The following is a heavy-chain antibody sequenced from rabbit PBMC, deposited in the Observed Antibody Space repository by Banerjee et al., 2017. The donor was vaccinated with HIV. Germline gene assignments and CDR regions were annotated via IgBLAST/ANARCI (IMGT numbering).Heavy chain of an antibody. CDR2: IYAGSSGST. V-gene: IGHV1S40*01. CDR3: ARDRDDGGDWYYRL. CDR1: GIDFSSYYY. Sequence: QSLEESGGGLVKPGGTLTLTCKASGIDFSSYYYMCWVRQAPGKGLEWIGCIYAGSSGSTYYASWAKGRFTISKTSSTTVTLQMTSLTAADTATYFCARDRDDGGDWYYRLWGQGTLVTVS. D-gene: IGHD2-1*01. J-gene: IGHJ4*01.